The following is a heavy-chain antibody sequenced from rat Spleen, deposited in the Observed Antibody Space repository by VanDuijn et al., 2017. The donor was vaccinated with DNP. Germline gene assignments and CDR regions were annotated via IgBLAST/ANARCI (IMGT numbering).Heavy chain of an antibody. D-gene: IGHD1-4*01. V-gene: IGHV5-31*01. CDR2: ITKSGGSS. J-gene: IGHJ2*01. Sequence: EVQLVESGGDLVQPGRSLKLSCADPGFTFSNYWMTWLRQVPGKGLEWVASITKSGGSSYYPDSVKGRFTISRDNAKSTLYLQMNSLRSEDMATYYCARHVLPLRVWDYWGQGVMVTVSS. CDR1: GFTFSNYW. CDR3: ARHVLPLRVWDY.